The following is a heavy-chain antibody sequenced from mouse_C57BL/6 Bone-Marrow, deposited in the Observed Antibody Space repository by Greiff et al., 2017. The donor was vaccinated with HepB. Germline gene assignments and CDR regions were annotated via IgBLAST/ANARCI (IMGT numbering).Heavy chain of an antibody. Sequence: VQLQQSGAELMKPGASVKLSCKATGYTFTGYWIEWVKQRPGHGLEWIGEILPGSGSTNYNEKFKGKATFTADISSNTAYMQLSSLTTEDSAIYYCARGYYGSSSYWYFDVWGTGTTVTVSS. CDR1: GYTFTGYW. J-gene: IGHJ1*03. D-gene: IGHD1-1*01. V-gene: IGHV1-9*01. CDR3: ARGYYGSSSYWYFDV. CDR2: ILPGSGST.